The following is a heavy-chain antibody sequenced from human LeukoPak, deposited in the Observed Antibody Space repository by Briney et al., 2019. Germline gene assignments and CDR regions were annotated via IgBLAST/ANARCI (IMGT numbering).Heavy chain of an antibody. CDR2: IYPRDGST. V-gene: IGHV1-46*01. CDR1: GYTFTRYY. Sequence: ASVKVSCKASGYTFTRYYIHWVRQAPGQGLEWMGMIYPRDGSTSYAQKFQGRVTVTRDTSTSTVHMELSRLRSDDTAVYYCARGGHTAIDNWFDPWGQGTLVTVSS. CDR3: ARGGHTAIDNWFDP. D-gene: IGHD5-18*01. J-gene: IGHJ5*02.